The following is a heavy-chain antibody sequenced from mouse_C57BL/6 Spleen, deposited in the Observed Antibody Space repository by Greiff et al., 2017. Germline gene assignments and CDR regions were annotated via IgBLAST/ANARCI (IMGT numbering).Heavy chain of an antibody. V-gene: IGHV1-18*01. CDR3: AFYYGKGDYAMGY. J-gene: IGHJ4*01. CDR2: INPNNGGT. D-gene: IGHD2-1*01. Sequence: EVQLQQSGPELVKPGASVKIPCKASGYTFTDYNMDWVQQSHGKSLEWIGDINPNNGGTIYNQKFKGKATLTVDKSSSTAYMALRSLTSEDAAVYYCAFYYGKGDYAMGYWGQGTSVTVSS. CDR1: GYTFTDYN.